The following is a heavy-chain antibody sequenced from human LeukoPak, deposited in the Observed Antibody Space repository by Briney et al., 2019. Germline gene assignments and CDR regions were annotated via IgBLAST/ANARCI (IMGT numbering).Heavy chain of an antibody. V-gene: IGHV1-2*06. CDR3: ARTITMVRGVINYYFDY. D-gene: IGHD3-10*01. J-gene: IGHJ4*02. CDR2: INPNSGGT. CDR1: GGTFSSYA. Sequence: ASVKVSCKASGGTFSSYAISWVRQAPGQGLEWMGRINPNSGGTNYAQKFQGRVTMTRDTSISTAYMELSRLRSDDTAVYYCARTITMVRGVINYYFDYWGQGTLVTVSS.